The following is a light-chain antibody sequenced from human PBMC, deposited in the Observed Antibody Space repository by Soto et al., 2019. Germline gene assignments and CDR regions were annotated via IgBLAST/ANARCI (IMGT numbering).Light chain of an antibody. CDR1: QTIGTW. Sequence: DIQMTQSPSTLSASLGDRVTIACRASQTIGTWLAWYRQKPGKAPKLLISDASTLESGVPSRFSGSGSGTEFTLTISCLQPDDFATYYCQQSYSTPLTFGGGTKVDI. J-gene: IGKJ4*01. CDR3: QQSYSTPLT. V-gene: IGKV1-5*01. CDR2: DAS.